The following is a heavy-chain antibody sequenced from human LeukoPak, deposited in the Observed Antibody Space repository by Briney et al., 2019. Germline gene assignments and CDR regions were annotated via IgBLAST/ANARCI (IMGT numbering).Heavy chain of an antibody. D-gene: IGHD3-22*01. J-gene: IGHJ4*02. V-gene: IGHV3-7*01. CDR1: GFTFSSYW. CDR2: MKQDGREI. CDR3: ASSDDSSGYFPY. Sequence: GGSLRLSCAASGFTFSSYWMTWVRQAPGKGLEWVAEMKQDGREIYYADSVKGRFTISRDNAKNSLYLQMNSLRAEDTAVYYCASSDDSSGYFPYWGQGTLVTVSS.